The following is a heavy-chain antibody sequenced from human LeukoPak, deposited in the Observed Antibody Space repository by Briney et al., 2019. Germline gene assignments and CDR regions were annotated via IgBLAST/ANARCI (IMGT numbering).Heavy chain of an antibody. Sequence: ASVKVSCKASGYTFTSYYMHWVRQAPGQGLEWMGIINPSGGSTSYAQKFQGRVTMTRDTSTSTVYMGLSSLRSEDTAVYYCARGPRDYDSSGYLDYWGQGTLVTVSS. D-gene: IGHD3-22*01. CDR2: INPSGGST. J-gene: IGHJ4*02. CDR3: ARGPRDYDSSGYLDY. V-gene: IGHV1-46*01. CDR1: GYTFTSYY.